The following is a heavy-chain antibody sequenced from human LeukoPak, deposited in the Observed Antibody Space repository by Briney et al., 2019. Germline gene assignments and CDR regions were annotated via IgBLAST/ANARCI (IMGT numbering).Heavy chain of an antibody. CDR2: IVSSGNT. Sequence: SETLPLTCTVSHGSIISCSLHWIWFPQPAGEGLEWVVRIVSSGNTNSTPSLKGRVTISLDTSKNQFSLDLISVAAADPAVYYCGARIGGYAFDIWGQGTRVTVS. J-gene: IGHJ3*02. V-gene: IGHV4-61*02. CDR3: GARIGGYAFDI. CDR1: HGSIISCSLH. D-gene: IGHD2-15*01.